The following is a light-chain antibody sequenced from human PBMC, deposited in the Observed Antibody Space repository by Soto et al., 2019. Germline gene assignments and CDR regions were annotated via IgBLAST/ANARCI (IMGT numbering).Light chain of an antibody. CDR1: QSVSSY. J-gene: IGKJ1*01. Sequence: EIVLTQSPGTLSLSPGERATLSCRASQSVSSYLAWYQQKPGQAPRLLIYDASTRATGISARFSGSGSGTDFTLTISSLETEDFAVYYGEQCSNGPVTFGQGSKVEVK. CDR3: EQCSNGPVT. CDR2: DAS. V-gene: IGKV3-11*01.